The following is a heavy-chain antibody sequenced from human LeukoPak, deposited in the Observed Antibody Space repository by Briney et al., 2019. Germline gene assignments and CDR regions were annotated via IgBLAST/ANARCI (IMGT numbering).Heavy chain of an antibody. J-gene: IGHJ3*02. CDR3: ARDSAPEGIVVVMLDAFDI. Sequence: PGGSLRLSCAASGFTFSSYSMNWVRQAPGKGLEWVSYISSSSSTIYYADSVKGRFTISRDNAKNSLYLQMNSLRAEDTAVYYCARDSAPEGIVVVMLDAFDIWGQGTMVTVSS. CDR2: ISSSSSTI. D-gene: IGHD3-22*01. CDR1: GFTFSSYS. V-gene: IGHV3-48*01.